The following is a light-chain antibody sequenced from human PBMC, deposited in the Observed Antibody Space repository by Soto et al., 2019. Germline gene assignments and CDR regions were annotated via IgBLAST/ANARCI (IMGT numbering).Light chain of an antibody. CDR2: GAS. Sequence: EIVITHSPATLSVTPGERATLSCRASQSVSSNLAWYQQKPGQAPRLLIYGASTRATGIPARFSGSGSGTQFTLTISSLQSEDFAVYYCQQYNNWPPAWTFGQGTKADIK. J-gene: IGKJ1*01. V-gene: IGKV3-15*01. CDR3: QQYNNWPPAWT. CDR1: QSVSSN.